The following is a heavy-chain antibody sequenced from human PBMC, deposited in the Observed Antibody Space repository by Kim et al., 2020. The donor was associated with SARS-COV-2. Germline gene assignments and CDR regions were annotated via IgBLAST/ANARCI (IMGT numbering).Heavy chain of an antibody. CDR1: GYTFTTYG. CDR3: ARVRIGARPFDP. V-gene: IGHV1-18*04. CDR2: ISAYDGET. D-gene: IGHD6-6*01. Sequence: ASVKVSCKASGYTFTTYGITWARQAPGQGLEWLGWISAYDGETNYAQKFQGRVTMTTDTSTSTAYLEVRSLRSDDTAVYYCARVRIGARPFDPWGQGTLVTVSS. J-gene: IGHJ5*02.